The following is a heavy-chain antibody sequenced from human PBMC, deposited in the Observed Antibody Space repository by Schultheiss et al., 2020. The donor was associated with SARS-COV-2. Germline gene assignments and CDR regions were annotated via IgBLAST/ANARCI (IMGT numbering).Heavy chain of an antibody. D-gene: IGHD5-12*01. Sequence: SQTLSLTCAVSGYSISSGYYWGWIRQPPGKGLEWIGSIYHSGSTNYNPSLKSRVTISVDTSKNQFSLKLSSVTAADTAVYYCARDRGGAAMDEGDAWLRSPYYYYYMDVWGKGTTVTVSS. V-gene: IGHV4-38-2*02. CDR2: IYHSGST. CDR3: ARDRGGAAMDEGDAWLRSPYYYYYMDV. CDR1: GYSISSGYY. J-gene: IGHJ6*03.